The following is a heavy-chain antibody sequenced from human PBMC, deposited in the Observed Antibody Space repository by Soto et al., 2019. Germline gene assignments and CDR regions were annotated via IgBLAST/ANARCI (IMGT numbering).Heavy chain of an antibody. CDR3: ARALGYFGSTSCYYNNY. D-gene: IGHD2-2*01. J-gene: IGHJ6*03. V-gene: IGHV3-30-3*01. CDR1: GFTFSSYA. Sequence: PGGSLRLSCAASGFTFSSYAMHWVRQAPGKGLEWVAVISYDGSNKYYADSVKGRFTISRDNSKNTLYLQMNSLRAEDTAVYYCARALGYFGSTSCYYNNY. CDR2: ISYDGSNK.